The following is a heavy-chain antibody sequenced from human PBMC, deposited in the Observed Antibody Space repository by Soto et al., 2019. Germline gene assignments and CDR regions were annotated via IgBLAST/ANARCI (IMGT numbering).Heavy chain of an antibody. CDR3: ARNMVRGVFDY. CDR2: IYYSGST. J-gene: IGHJ4*02. D-gene: IGHD3-10*01. Sequence: TLSLTCTVAGGSISRGGYYWSWIRQHPGKGLEWIGYIYYSGSTYNNPSLKSRVTISVDTSKNQFSLKLSSVTAADTAVYYCARNMVRGVFDYWGQGTLVTVSS. V-gene: IGHV4-31*03. CDR1: GGSISRGGYY.